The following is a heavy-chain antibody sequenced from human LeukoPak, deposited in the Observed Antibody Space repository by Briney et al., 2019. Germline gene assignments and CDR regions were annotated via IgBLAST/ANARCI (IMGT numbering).Heavy chain of an antibody. CDR3: AKDKDALNYVWGSYRRIDAFDI. J-gene: IGHJ3*02. CDR1: GFTFSSYS. D-gene: IGHD3-16*02. V-gene: IGHV3-21*04. Sequence: GGSLRLSCAASGFTFSSYSMNWVRQAPGKGLEWVSSITRSNYIYYADSVKGRFTISRDNAENSLYLQMNSLRAEDTAVYYCAKDKDALNYVWGSYRRIDAFDIWGQGTMVTVSS. CDR2: ITRSNYI.